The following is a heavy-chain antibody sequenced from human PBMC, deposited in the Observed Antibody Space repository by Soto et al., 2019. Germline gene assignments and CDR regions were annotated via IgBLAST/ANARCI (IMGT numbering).Heavy chain of an antibody. J-gene: IGHJ4*02. CDR3: ARGDSVYYDSSGYYSY. D-gene: IGHD3-22*01. CDR1: GGSISSGGYY. CDR2: IYYSGGT. V-gene: IGHV4-31*03. Sequence: QVQLQESGPGLVKPSQTLSLTCTVSGGSISSGGYYWSWIRQHPGKGLEWIGYIYYSGGTYYNPSLKSRVTISVDPSKNQFSLRLSSVTAADTAVYYCARGDSVYYDSSGYYSYWGQGTLVTVSS.